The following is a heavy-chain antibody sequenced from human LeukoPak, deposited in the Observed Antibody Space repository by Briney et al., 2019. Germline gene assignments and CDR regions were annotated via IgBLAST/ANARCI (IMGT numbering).Heavy chain of an antibody. CDR2: INPNSGGT. V-gene: IGHV1-2*02. CDR1: GYSFTSYW. CDR3: ACEVPMTTDY. J-gene: IGHJ4*02. Sequence: GESLKISCKGSGYSFTSYWIGWVRQAPGQGLEWMGWINPNSGGTNYAQKFQGRVTMTRDTSISTAYMELSRLRSDDTAVYYCACEVPMTTDYWGQGTLVTVSS. D-gene: IGHD4-4*01.